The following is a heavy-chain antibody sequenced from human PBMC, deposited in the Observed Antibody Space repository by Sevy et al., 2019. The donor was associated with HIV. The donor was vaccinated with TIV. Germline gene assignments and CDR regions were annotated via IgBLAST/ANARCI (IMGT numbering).Heavy chain of an antibody. CDR1: GFSFDSYG. D-gene: IGHD3-22*01. Sequence: GGSLRLSCAVSGFSFDSYGMTWVRQAPGKGLEWVSAISGSGTRTYYTDSVKGRFIISRDNSKNTLDLQMNSLRAEDTGIYYCEKGGGGHYDPDEIAYYFYYYNMDVWGKGTTVTVSS. CDR3: EKGGGGHYDPDEIAYYFYYYNMDV. V-gene: IGHV3-23*01. CDR2: ISGSGTRT. J-gene: IGHJ6*03.